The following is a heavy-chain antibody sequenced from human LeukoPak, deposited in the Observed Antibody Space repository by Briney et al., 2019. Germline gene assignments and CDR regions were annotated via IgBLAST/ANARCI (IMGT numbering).Heavy chain of an antibody. CDR2: ISSGSSAI. J-gene: IGHJ4*02. Sequence: GGSLRLSCAASGFTFSSYSMNWVRQAPGKGLEWISYISSGSSAIYYADSVRGRFTISRDNAKNSLYLQTNSLRAEDTAVYYCAAQSGSGSNYPDYWGQGTLVTVSS. CDR3: AAQSGSGSNYPDY. D-gene: IGHD3-10*01. V-gene: IGHV3-48*01. CDR1: GFTFSSYS.